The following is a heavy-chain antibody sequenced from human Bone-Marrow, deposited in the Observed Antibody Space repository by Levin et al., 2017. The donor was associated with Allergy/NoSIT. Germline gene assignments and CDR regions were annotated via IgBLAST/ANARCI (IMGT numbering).Heavy chain of an antibody. CDR2: ISWDASTT. V-gene: IGHV3-43*01. CDR3: AKDLSPRIAVTGNIEY. CDR1: GFTFNDYT. D-gene: IGHD6-19*01. J-gene: IGHJ4*02. Sequence: PGESLKISCAASGFTFNDYTMHWVRQAPQRGLEWVSLISWDASTTYYADSVRGRFTISRDNSKNALYLQMKSLTTEDTALYYCAKDLSPRIAVTGNIEYWGQGTLVTVSS.